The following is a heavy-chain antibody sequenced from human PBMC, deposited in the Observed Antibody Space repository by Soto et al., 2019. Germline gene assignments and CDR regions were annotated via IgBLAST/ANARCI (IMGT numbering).Heavy chain of an antibody. Sequence: ASVKVSCKASGYIFTGYYMHWVRQAPGQGLEWMGWINPNSGGTNYAQKFQGWVTMTRDTSISTAYMELSRLRSDDTAVYYCARGRYSSGWYHYYGMDVWGKGTTVTVSS. V-gene: IGHV1-2*04. J-gene: IGHJ6*04. CDR1: GYIFTGYY. CDR3: ARGRYSSGWYHYYGMDV. D-gene: IGHD6-19*01. CDR2: INPNSGGT.